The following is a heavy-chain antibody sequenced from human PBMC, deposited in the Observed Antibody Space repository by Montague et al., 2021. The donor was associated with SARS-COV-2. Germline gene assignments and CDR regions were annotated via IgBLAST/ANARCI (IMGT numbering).Heavy chain of an antibody. D-gene: IGHD4-17*01. CDR2: IYYTGST. Sequence: SETLSLTCTVSGGSISGYYWSWIRQLPGKGLEWIGDIYYTGSTNYNKPFYSRASMSVDTSKNQFSPKLRSATAADTAVYYCGRDDYGAYAAFWGRGTLVTVSS. CDR1: GGSISGYY. V-gene: IGHV4-59*13. CDR3: GRDDYGAYAAF. J-gene: IGHJ4*02.